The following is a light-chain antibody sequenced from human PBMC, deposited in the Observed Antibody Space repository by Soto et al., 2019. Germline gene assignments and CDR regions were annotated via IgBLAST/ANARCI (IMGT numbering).Light chain of an antibody. Sequence: DIQITQSPSTLSASVGDGVTITCRASQSISNRLAWYQQRPGKAPKYLIYDASTLDSGAPSRFSGSGSGTHFTLTINSLQTEDFATYYCQQSFNTPWTVGQGNKGDIK. J-gene: IGKJ1*01. V-gene: IGKV1-5*01. CDR2: DAS. CDR1: QSISNR. CDR3: QQSFNTPWT.